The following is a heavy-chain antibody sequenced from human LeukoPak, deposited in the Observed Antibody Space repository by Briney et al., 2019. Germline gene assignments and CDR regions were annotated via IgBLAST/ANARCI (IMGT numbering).Heavy chain of an antibody. V-gene: IGHV4-34*01. D-gene: IGHD6-19*01. CDR1: GGSFSGYY. CDR3: AREQWLVYFDY. Sequence: SETLSLTCAVYGGSFSGYYWSWIRQPPGKGLEWIGEINHSGSTNYNPSPKSRVTISVDTSKNQFSLKLSSVTAADTAVYYCAREQWLVYFDYWGQGTLVTVSS. CDR2: INHSGST. J-gene: IGHJ4*02.